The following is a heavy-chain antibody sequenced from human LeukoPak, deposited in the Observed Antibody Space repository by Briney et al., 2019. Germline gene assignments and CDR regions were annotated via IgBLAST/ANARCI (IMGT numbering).Heavy chain of an antibody. CDR3: ARPGSISWDY. CDR1: GYSFTSYW. J-gene: IGHJ4*02. D-gene: IGHD6-13*01. V-gene: IGHV5-51*01. CDR2: IYPGDSDT. Sequence: RGESLQISCKGSGYSFTSYWIGWVRQMPGKGLEWMGMIYPGDSDTRYSPSFQGQVTISAAKSISTAYLQWSSLKASDTAMYYCARPGSISWDYWGQGNRVTVSS.